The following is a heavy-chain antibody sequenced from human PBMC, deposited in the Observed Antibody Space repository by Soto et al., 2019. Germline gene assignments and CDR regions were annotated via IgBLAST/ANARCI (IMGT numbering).Heavy chain of an antibody. V-gene: IGHV4-39*01. CDR3: ARPPAICSGGSCYSSRDWFDP. J-gene: IGHJ5*02. CDR2: IYYSGST. Sequence: SETLSLTCTVSGGSISSSSYYWGWIRQPPGKGLEWIGSIYYSGSTYYNPSLKSRVTISVDTSKNQFSLKLSSVTAADTAVYYCARPPAICSGGSCYSSRDWFDPWGQGTLVTVSS. CDR1: GGSISSSSYY. D-gene: IGHD2-15*01.